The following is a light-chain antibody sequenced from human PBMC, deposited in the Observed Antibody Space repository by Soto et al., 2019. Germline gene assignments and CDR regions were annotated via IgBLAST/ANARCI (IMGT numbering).Light chain of an antibody. Sequence: IRMTQSPSSLSASTGDRVTITCRASQGISSYLAWYQQKPGKAPKLLIYAASTLQSGVPSRFSGSGSGTDFTLTISCLQSEDFATYYCQQYYSYPVTFGQGTRLEIK. V-gene: IGKV1-8*01. J-gene: IGKJ5*01. CDR1: QGISSY. CDR3: QQYYSYPVT. CDR2: AAS.